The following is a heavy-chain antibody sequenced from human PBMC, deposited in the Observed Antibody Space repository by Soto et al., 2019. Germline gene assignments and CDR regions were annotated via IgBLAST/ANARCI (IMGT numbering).Heavy chain of an antibody. Sequence: EVQLVESGGGLVQPGGSLRLSCAASGFTFSSYAMHWVRQAPGKGLEYVSAISSNGGSTHYANSVKGRFTISRDNSKNTLYLQMGSLRAEDRAVYYCARLNPLAAAFDYWGQGTLVTVSS. CDR2: ISSNGGST. CDR3: ARLNPLAAAFDY. CDR1: GFTFSSYA. J-gene: IGHJ4*02. V-gene: IGHV3-64*01. D-gene: IGHD6-13*01.